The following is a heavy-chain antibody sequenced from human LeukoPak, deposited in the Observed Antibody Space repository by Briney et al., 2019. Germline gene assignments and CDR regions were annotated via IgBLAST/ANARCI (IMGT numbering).Heavy chain of an antibody. J-gene: IGHJ4*02. CDR1: GFTFSSYA. CDR3: ATYAHYYDFWSGYFWPLDY. Sequence: GGSLRLSCAASGFTFSSYAMSWVRQAPGKGLEWVSAISGSGGSTYYADSVKGRFTISRDNSKNTLYLQMNSLRAEDTAVYYCATYAHYYDFWSGYFWPLDYWGQGTLVTVPS. V-gene: IGHV3-23*01. CDR2: ISGSGGST. D-gene: IGHD3-3*01.